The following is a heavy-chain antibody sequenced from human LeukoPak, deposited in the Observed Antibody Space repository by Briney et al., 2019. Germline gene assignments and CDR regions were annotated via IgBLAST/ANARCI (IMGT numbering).Heavy chain of an antibody. J-gene: IGHJ6*02. CDR2: IYHSGST. CDR1: GGSISSTNW. D-gene: IGHD3-10*01. Sequence: SETLSLTCTVSGGSISSTNWWSWVRQPPGKGLEWIGEIYHSGSTNYNPSLKSRVTISVDTSKKQFSLKLSSVTAADTAVYYCARVGNTMVRGAAHYYYGMDVWGQGTTVTVSS. V-gene: IGHV4-4*02. CDR3: ARVGNTMVRGAAHYYYGMDV.